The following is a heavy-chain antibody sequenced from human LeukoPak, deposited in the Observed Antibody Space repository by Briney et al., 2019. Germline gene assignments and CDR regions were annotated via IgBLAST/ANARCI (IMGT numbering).Heavy chain of an antibody. CDR1: GFTFSSYA. J-gene: IGHJ6*02. CDR2: ISSNGGST. Sequence: GGSLRLSCAASGFTFSSYAMHWVRQAPGKGLEYVSAISSNGGSTSYANSVKGRFTISRDNSKNTLYLQMGSLRAEDMAVYFCVRGYSFGPYGMDVWGQGTTVTVSS. D-gene: IGHD2-15*01. V-gene: IGHV3-64*01. CDR3: VRGYSFGPYGMDV.